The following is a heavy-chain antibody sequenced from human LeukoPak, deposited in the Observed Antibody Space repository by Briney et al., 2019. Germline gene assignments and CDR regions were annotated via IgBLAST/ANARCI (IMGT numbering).Heavy chain of an antibody. Sequence: GGSLRLSCAASGFRFSSYAMSWVRQAPGKGLEWVSAISSSGSNTNYANSVKGRFIISRDNSKNTLHLQMNGLRAEGTAIYYCAKALTDELMSRSHYDFWSGYHPSGTVYYYMDVWGKGTTVTVSS. D-gene: IGHD3-3*01. CDR3: AKALTDELMSRSHYDFWSGYHPSGTVYYYMDV. V-gene: IGHV3-23*01. J-gene: IGHJ6*03. CDR1: GFRFSSYA. CDR2: ISSSGSNT.